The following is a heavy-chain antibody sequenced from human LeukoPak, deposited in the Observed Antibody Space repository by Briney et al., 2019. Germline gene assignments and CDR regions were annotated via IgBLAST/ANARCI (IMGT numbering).Heavy chain of an antibody. CDR1: GVSLPSNTSY. V-gene: IGHV4-39*07. D-gene: IGHD5-24*01. J-gene: IGHJ5*02. CDR2: ISPRGDS. CDR3: ARERWSRRSYDT. Sequence: SETLSLTCAVFGVSLPSNTSYWAWVRQTPGKGLEWVATISPRGDSYYNPSLQSRISISVDTSMNRFSLQLTSATAADTGFYFCARERWSRRSYDTWAPGILVTVSS.